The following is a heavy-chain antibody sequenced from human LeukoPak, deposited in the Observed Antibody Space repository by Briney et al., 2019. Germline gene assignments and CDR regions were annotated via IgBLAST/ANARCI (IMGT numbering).Heavy chain of an antibody. D-gene: IGHD6-19*01. J-gene: IGHJ4*02. CDR2: ISGSGGST. CDR1: GFTFSSYV. V-gene: IGHV3-23*01. Sequence: GGSLRLSCAASGFTFSSYVISWVRQAPGKGLEWVSAISGSGGSTYYADSVKGRFTISRDNSKNTLYLQMNSLRAEDTAVYYCAKRGPAGAGRSPDYFDYWGQGTLVTVSS. CDR3: AKRGPAGAGRSPDYFDY.